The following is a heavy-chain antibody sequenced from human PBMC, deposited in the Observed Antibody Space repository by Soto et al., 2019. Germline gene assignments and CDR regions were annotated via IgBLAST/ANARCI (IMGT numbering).Heavy chain of an antibody. CDR1: VITVSNIY. CDR2: IYSVGNT. V-gene: IGHV3-53*01. Sequence: WWSLRLSCLASVITVSNIYMSGLRQAPGKGLEWVSIIYSVGNTYYADPVKGRFTISRDNSKNTVYLQMNSLRAEDTAVYYCAREIQLWSPVDYWGQGTLVTVSS. CDR3: AREIQLWSPVDY. D-gene: IGHD5-18*01. J-gene: IGHJ4*02.